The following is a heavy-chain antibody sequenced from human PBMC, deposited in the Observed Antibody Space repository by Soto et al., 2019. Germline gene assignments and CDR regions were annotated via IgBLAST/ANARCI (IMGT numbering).Heavy chain of an antibody. CDR2: IFSGGTT. Sequence: EVQLVETGGGLIQPGGSLRLSCAASGFTVSSSYMSWVRQAPGRGLEWVSTIFSGGTTHYADSVQGRFTISRNSSKNTLFLQLNSLRAEDTAIYYCARETDPPSYHYYDCWGQG. CDR1: GFTVSSSY. V-gene: IGHV3-53*02. J-gene: IGHJ4*02. CDR3: ARETDPPSYHYYDC. D-gene: IGHD2-2*02.